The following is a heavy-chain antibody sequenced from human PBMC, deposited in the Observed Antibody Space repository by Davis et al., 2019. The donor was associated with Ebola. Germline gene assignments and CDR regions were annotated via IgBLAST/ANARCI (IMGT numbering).Heavy chain of an antibody. CDR3: ARHSPSVTVTVVGNVDN. Sequence: MPSETLSLTCTVSGGSISSGRYYWGWIRQPPGKGLEWLGSISYSGSTYYNPSLKSRVTISVDTSKNHFSLKLTSVTAADTATYYCARHSPSVTVTVVGNVDNWGQGTLVTVSS. CDR2: ISYSGST. V-gene: IGHV4-39*01. CDR1: GGSISSGRYY. J-gene: IGHJ4*02. D-gene: IGHD3-22*01.